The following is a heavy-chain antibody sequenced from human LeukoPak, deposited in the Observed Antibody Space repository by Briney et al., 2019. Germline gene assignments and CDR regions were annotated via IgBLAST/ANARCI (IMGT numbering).Heavy chain of an antibody. CDR1: GGSISSYY. CDR2: IYYSGCT. V-gene: IGHV4-59*01. Sequence: SETLSLTCTVSGGSISSYYWSWIRQPPGKGLEWIGYIYYSGCTNYNPSLKSRVTISVDTSKNQFSLKLSSVTAADTAVYYCASTTVTTRYYGMDVWGQGTTVTVSS. CDR3: ASTTVTTRYYGMDV. D-gene: IGHD4-17*01. J-gene: IGHJ6*02.